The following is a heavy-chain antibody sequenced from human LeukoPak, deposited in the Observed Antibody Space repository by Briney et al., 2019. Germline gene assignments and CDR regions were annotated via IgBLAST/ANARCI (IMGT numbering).Heavy chain of an antibody. V-gene: IGHV1-69*05. CDR3: ARGLGGYDYYYYMDV. CDR2: LIPIFGTA. J-gene: IGHJ6*03. D-gene: IGHD3-16*01. Sequence: SVKVSCKASGGTFSSYAISWVRQAPGQGLEWMGRLIPIFGTANYAQKFQGRVTITTDESTSTAYMELSSLRSEDTAVYYCARGLGGYDYYYYMDVWGKGTTVTVSS. CDR1: GGTFSSYA.